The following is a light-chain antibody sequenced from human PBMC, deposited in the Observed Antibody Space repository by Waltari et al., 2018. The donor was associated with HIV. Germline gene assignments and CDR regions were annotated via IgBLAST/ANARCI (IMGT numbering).Light chain of an antibody. CDR1: SGSVHTSYY. CDR2: STN. V-gene: IGLV8-61*01. Sequence: QTVVTQEPSFSVSPGGTVTLTCGLNSGSVHTSYYPSWYQQTPGQTPRTLIYSTNTRSSGVPDRFSGSILGNKAALTITGAQADDESDYYCVLYMGGGIWVFGGGTKVTVL. CDR3: VLYMGGGIWV. J-gene: IGLJ3*02.